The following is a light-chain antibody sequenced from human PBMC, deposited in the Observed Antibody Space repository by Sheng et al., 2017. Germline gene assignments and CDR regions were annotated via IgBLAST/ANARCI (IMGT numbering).Light chain of an antibody. J-gene: IGKJ1*01. CDR3: QQYYATPLT. V-gene: IGKV4-1*01. CDR2: WAS. CDR1: QSLLDSSNNKNY. Sequence: DIVMTQSPDSLAVSLGERATINCGSSQSLLDSSNNKNYVAWYQQKPGQPPKVLIYWASSRESGVPDRFSGSGSGTDFTLTISSLQAEDVAVYYCQQYYATPLTFGQGTKVEIE.